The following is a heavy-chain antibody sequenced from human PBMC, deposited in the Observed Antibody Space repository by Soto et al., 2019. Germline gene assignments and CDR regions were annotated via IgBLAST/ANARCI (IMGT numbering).Heavy chain of an antibody. CDR2: ISSSSSTI. V-gene: IGHV3-48*01. CDR1: GFTFSSYS. D-gene: IGHD1-26*01. J-gene: IGHJ3*02. CDR3: ARAVGSFDLEAFDI. Sequence: EVQLVESGGGLVQPGGSLRLSCAASGFTFSSYSMNWVRQAPGKGLEWVSYISSSSSTIYYADSVKGRCTISRDNAKNSLYLQMNSLRAEDTAVYYCARAVGSFDLEAFDIWGQGTMVTVSS.